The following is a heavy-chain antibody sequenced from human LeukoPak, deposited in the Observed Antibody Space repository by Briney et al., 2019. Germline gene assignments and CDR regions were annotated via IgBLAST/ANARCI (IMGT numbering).Heavy chain of an antibody. V-gene: IGHV3-43*01. CDR1: GFTFDDYT. CDR3: ARDGDAFDI. Sequence: GGSLRLSCAASGFTFDDYTMHWVRQAPGKGLEWVSLISWDGGSTYYADSVKGRFTISRDNAKNSLYLQMNSLRAEDTALYYCARDGDAFDIWGQGTMVTVSS. CDR2: ISWDGGST. J-gene: IGHJ3*02.